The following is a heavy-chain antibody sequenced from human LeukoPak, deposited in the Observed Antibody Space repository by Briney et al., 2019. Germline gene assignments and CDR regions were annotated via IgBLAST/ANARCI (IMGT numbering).Heavy chain of an antibody. J-gene: IGHJ4*02. V-gene: IGHV4-31*03. CDR3: ARGGYYYDSSARTQYYFDY. CDR1: GGSISSGGYY. Sequence: TSETLSLTCTVSGGSISSGGYYWSWIRQHPGKGLEWIGYIYYSGSTYYNPSLKSRVTISVDTSKNQFSLKLSSVTAADTAVYYCARGGYYYDSSARTQYYFDYWGQGTLVTVSS. D-gene: IGHD3-22*01. CDR2: IYYSGST.